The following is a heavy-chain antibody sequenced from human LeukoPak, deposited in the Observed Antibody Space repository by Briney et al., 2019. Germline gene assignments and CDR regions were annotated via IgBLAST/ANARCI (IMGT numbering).Heavy chain of an antibody. Sequence: PSETLSLTCTVSGYSISSGYYWGWIRQPPGKGLEWIGSIYHSGSTYYNPSLKSRVTISVDTSKNQFSLKLSSVTAADTAVYYCARGYVEWIGVWFDPWGQGTLVTVSS. CDR1: GYSISSGYY. CDR3: ARGYVEWIGVWFDP. V-gene: IGHV4-38-2*02. D-gene: IGHD3-3*01. J-gene: IGHJ5*02. CDR2: IYHSGST.